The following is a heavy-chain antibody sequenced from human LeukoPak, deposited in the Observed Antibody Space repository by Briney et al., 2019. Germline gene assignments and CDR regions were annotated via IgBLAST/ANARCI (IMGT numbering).Heavy chain of an antibody. J-gene: IGHJ4*02. CDR3: ARQRGSGSYPGSPDY. V-gene: IGHV4-59*08. D-gene: IGHD3-10*01. Sequence: SETLSLTCTVSGGSISLSYWSWIRQPPGKRLEWIGYIYYTGSTYYNPSLKSRVTISVDTSKNQFSLKLSSVTAADTAVYYCARQRGSGSYPGSPDYWGQGTLVTVSS. CDR2: IYYTGST. CDR1: GGSISLSY.